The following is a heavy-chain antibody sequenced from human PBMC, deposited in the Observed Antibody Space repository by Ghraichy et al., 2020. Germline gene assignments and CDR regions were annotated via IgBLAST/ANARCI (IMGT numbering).Heavy chain of an antibody. CDR2: INHSGST. Sequence: SETLSLTCAVYGGSFSDYYWSWIRQPPGQGQEWIGEINHSGSTNYNSSLTSRVTITVDTYTNQFSLKLNYVTAADTAVYYCARSRGAVVPAASECSGDNCYVLARPSSEYFHDWGQGTLVTVSS. CDR3: ARSRGAVVPAASECSGDNCYVLARPSSEYFHD. V-gene: IGHV4-34*01. D-gene: IGHD2-15*01. J-gene: IGHJ1*01. CDR1: GGSFSDYY.